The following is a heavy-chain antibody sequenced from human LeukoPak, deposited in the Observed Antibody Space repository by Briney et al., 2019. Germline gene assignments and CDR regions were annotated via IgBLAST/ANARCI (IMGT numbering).Heavy chain of an antibody. Sequence: GGSLRLSCAASGFTFNNHAMSWARQAPGKGLEWVGRSRDKASGHTTEYDASVKGRFIISRDDSNNSLYLQMNSLKTEDTAVYFCTRAGTYSPEYWGQGTLVTVSS. D-gene: IGHD1-1*01. CDR3: TRAGTYSPEY. V-gene: IGHV3-72*01. CDR2: SRDKASGHTT. J-gene: IGHJ4*02. CDR1: GFTFNNHA.